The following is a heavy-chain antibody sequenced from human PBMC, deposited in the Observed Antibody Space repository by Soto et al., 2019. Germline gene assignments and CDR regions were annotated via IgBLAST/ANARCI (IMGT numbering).Heavy chain of an antibody. CDR1: GGSISSYY. J-gene: IGHJ4*02. CDR2: IYYSGST. CDR3: ARDGSEGRRDPYAF. Sequence: SETLSLTCTVSGGSISSYYWSWIRQPPGKGLEWIGYIYYSGSTNYNPSLKSRVTISVDTSKNQFSLKLSSVTAADTAVYYCARDGSEGRRDPYAFWARGTLVTFSA. D-gene: IGHD4-17*01. V-gene: IGHV4-59*01.